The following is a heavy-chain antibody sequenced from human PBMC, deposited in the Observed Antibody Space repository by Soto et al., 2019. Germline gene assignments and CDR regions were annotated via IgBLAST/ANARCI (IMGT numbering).Heavy chain of an antibody. CDR1: GFTFSSYS. Sequence: VGSLRLSCAASGFTFSSYSMNWVRQTRGKGLEWVSSISGSSSNMYYADSVKGRFTISRDNAKNSLYLQMNSLRAEDTAVYYCAKDPNYDFWSGYSGSGWFDPWGQGTLVTVSS. CDR3: AKDPNYDFWSGYSGSGWFDP. CDR2: ISGSSSNM. J-gene: IGHJ5*02. V-gene: IGHV3-21*01. D-gene: IGHD3-3*01.